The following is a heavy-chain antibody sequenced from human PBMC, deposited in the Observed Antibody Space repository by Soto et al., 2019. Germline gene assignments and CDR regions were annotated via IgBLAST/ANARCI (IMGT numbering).Heavy chain of an antibody. D-gene: IGHD5-18*01. CDR2: IYYSGST. J-gene: IGHJ4*02. CDR3: ARRRGYSLDY. CDR1: GGSINSYY. V-gene: IGHV4-59*08. Sequence: QVQLQESGPGLVKPSETLSLTCTVSGGSINSYYWSWIRQPPGKGLEWIGYIYYSGSTNYNPSLKSRVTISVDTSKNQFSLKLSSVTAADTAVYYCARRRGYSLDYWGQGTLVTVSS.